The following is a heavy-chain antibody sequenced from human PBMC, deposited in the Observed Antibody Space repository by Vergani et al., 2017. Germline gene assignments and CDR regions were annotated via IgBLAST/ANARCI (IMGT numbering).Heavy chain of an antibody. CDR1: GFTFSSYG. D-gene: IGHD1-14*01. CDR3: AEGTA. V-gene: IGHV3-23*01. CDR2: ISGSGGRA. Sequence: ELQLMESGGGVVQPGGSLRLSCAASGFTFSSYGMYWVRQAPGKGLEWVSVISGSGGRAKYADSVKGRFTVSRDNSKNMLYLQMNSLRAEDTAVYYCAEGTAWGQGTLVTVSS. J-gene: IGHJ5*02.